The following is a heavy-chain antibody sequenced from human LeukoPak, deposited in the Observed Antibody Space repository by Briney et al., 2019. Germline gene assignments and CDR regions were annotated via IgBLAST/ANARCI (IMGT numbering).Heavy chain of an antibody. J-gene: IGHJ3*02. CDR3: ARDLLALNDAFDI. V-gene: IGHV1-18*01. CDR1: GYTFTSYG. D-gene: IGHD3-3*01. Sequence: ASVKVSCKASGYTFTSYGISWVRQAPGQGLEWMGWLSAYNGNTNYAQKLQGRVTMTTDTSTSTAYMEMRSLRSDDTAVYYCARDLLALNDAFDIWGQGTMVTVSS. CDR2: LSAYNGNT.